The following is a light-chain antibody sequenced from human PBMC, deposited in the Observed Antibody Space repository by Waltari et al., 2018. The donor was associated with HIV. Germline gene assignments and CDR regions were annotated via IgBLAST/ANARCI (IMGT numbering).Light chain of an antibody. Sequence: QSVLTQPPSASGTPGQRVTISCSGSSSNIGSNYVYWYQQLPGTAPKLLIYRNNQRPSGVPDRFAGSKSGTSASLANSGLRSEDEADYYCAAWYDSLSGLVFGGGTKLTVL. CDR1: SSNIGSNY. V-gene: IGLV1-47*01. CDR2: RNN. J-gene: IGLJ3*02. CDR3: AAWYDSLSGLV.